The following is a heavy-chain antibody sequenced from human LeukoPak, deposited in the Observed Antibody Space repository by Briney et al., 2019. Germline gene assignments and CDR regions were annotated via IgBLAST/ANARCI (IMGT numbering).Heavy chain of an antibody. J-gene: IGHJ4*02. CDR3: TREAPYSSSFDY. D-gene: IGHD6-13*01. V-gene: IGHV3-49*04. CDR1: GFTFGDYA. CDR2: IRSKAYGGTT. Sequence: GGSLRLSCTASGFTFGDYAMSWVRQAPGKGLEWVGFIRSKAYGGTTEYAASVKGRFTISRDDSKSIAYLQMNSLKTEDTAVYYCTREAPYSSSFDYWGQGTLVAVSS.